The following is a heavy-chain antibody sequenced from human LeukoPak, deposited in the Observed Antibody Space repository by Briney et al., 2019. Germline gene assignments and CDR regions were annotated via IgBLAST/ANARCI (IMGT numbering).Heavy chain of an antibody. Sequence: SETPSLTCAVYGGSFSGYYWSWIRQPPGKGLEWIGEINHSGSTNYNPSLKSRVTISVDTSKNQFSLKLSSVTAADTAVYYCARAKPVAANIPGFDPWGQGTLVTVSS. J-gene: IGHJ5*02. D-gene: IGHD2-15*01. CDR3: ARAKPVAANIPGFDP. CDR2: INHSGST. V-gene: IGHV4-34*01. CDR1: GGSFSGYY.